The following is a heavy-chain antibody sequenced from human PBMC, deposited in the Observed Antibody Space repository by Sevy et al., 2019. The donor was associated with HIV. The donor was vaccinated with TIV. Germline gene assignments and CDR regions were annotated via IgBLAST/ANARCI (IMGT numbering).Heavy chain of an antibody. Sequence: GGSLRLSCAASGFTFSSYATSWVRQAPGKGLEWVSAISGSGGSTYYADSVKGRFTISRDNSKNTLYLQMNSLRAEDTAVYYCAKGYRGYSYGYGWFDPWGQGTLVTVSS. CDR3: AKGYRGYSYGYGWFDP. V-gene: IGHV3-23*01. D-gene: IGHD5-18*01. J-gene: IGHJ5*02. CDR2: ISGSGGST. CDR1: GFTFSSYA.